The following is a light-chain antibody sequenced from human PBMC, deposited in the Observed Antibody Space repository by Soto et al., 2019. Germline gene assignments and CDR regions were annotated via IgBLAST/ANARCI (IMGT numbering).Light chain of an antibody. CDR3: QQYDSSPRT. CDR1: QSVSRNY. CDR2: GVS. Sequence: EIVLTQSPGTLSLSPGERATLSCRASQSVSRNYLAWYQQKPGQAPRLLIYGVSSRPIGIPDRFSGGGSGTDFTLTISRLEPEDFAFYYCQQYDSSPRTFGQGTKVEIK. V-gene: IGKV3-20*01. J-gene: IGKJ1*01.